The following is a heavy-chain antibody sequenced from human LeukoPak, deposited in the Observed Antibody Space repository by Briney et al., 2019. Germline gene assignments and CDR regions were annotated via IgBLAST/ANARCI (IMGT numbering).Heavy chain of an antibody. V-gene: IGHV1-69*04. J-gene: IGHJ4*02. D-gene: IGHD5-24*01. Sequence: ASVKVSCKASGGTFSSYAISWVRQAPGQGLEWMGRIIPILGIANYAQKFQGRVTITADKSTSTAYMELSSLRSEDTAVYYCARDQVGRDGYNLPSYYFDYWGREPWSPSPQ. CDR2: IIPILGIA. CDR1: GGTFSSYA. CDR3: ARDQVGRDGYNLPSYYFDY.